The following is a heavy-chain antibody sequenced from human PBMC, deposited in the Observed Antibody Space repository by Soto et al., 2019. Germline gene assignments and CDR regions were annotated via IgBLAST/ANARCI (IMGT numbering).Heavy chain of an antibody. Sequence: QVQLVESGGGVVQPGRSLRLSCAASGFTFSEYGIHWVRQAPGTGLEWVAVISYDGSDRYYAGSVRGRFTISRDRSTYTVFLRIDNLRPEDTAVYFCAKDRSAGCGGNCPLDLGGQGTLFTVSS. CDR1: GFTFSEYG. D-gene: IGHD2-21*02. CDR2: ISYDGSDR. J-gene: IGHJ5*02. CDR3: AKDRSAGCGGNCPLDL. V-gene: IGHV3-30*18.